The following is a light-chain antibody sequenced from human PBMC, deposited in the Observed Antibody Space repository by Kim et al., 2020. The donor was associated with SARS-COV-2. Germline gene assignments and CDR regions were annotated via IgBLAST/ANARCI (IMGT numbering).Light chain of an antibody. CDR1: KLGDKY. Sequence: VSPGQTAYIPCSGDKLGDKYACWYQQKPGQSPVLVIYQHNKRPSGIPERFSGSNSGNTATLTISGTQAMDEADYYCQAWDSSTVVFGGGTQLTVL. CDR2: QHN. J-gene: IGLJ2*01. CDR3: QAWDSSTVV. V-gene: IGLV3-1*01.